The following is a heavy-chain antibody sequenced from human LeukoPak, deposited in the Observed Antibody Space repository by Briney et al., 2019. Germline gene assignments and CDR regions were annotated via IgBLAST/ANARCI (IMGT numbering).Heavy chain of an antibody. J-gene: IGHJ4*02. CDR2: ISSSSNYI. Sequence: GGSLRLSCAASGFTFNNYCMNWVRQAPGKGLEWVSSISSSSNYIYYADSVKGRFTISRDNAKNSLYLQMNSLRAEDTAVYYCARVRYGTYDYWGQGTLVTVSS. V-gene: IGHV3-21*01. D-gene: IGHD4-17*01. CDR1: GFTFNNYC. CDR3: ARVRYGTYDY.